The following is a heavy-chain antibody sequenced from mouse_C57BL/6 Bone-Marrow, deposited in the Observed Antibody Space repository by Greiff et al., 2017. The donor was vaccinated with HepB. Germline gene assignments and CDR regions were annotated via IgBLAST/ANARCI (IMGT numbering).Heavy chain of an antibody. J-gene: IGHJ4*01. CDR3: ARDPYTTVVDTDYYAMDY. CDR1: GYTFTDYY. Sequence: EVQLQQSGPELVKPGASVKISCKASGYTFTDYYMNWVKQSHGKSLEWIGDINPNNGGTSYNQKFKGKATLSVDKSSSTAYMELRSLTSEDSAVYYCARDPYTTVVDTDYYAMDYWGQGTSVTVSS. CDR2: INPNNGGT. D-gene: IGHD1-1*01. V-gene: IGHV1-26*01.